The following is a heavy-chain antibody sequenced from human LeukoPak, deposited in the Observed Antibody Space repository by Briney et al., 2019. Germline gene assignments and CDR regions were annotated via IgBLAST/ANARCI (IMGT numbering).Heavy chain of an antibody. J-gene: IGHJ4*02. CDR2: IYYSGST. CDR3: ARVPLYSSGWYFDY. V-gene: IGHV4-30-4*08. D-gene: IGHD6-19*01. CDR1: GGSISSGDYY. Sequence: SETLSLTCTVSGGSISSGDYYWSWIRQPPGKGLEWIGYIYYSGSTYYNPSLKSRVTISVDTSKNQFSLKLSSVTAADTAVYYCARVPLYSSGWYFDYWGQGTLVTVSS.